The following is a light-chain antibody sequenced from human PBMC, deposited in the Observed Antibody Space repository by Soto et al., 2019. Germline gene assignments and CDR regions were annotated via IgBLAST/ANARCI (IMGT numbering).Light chain of an antibody. V-gene: IGLV2-18*02. CDR2: QVS. Sequence: QSVLTQPPSVSGSPGQSVTISCTGTSSDVGSYNRVSWYQQPPGTAPKLMICQVSTRPSGVPDRFSGSKSGNTASLTISGRQAEDEADYYCSSYTGSGTWVFGGGTKLTVL. J-gene: IGLJ3*02. CDR1: SSDVGSYNR. CDR3: SSYTGSGTWV.